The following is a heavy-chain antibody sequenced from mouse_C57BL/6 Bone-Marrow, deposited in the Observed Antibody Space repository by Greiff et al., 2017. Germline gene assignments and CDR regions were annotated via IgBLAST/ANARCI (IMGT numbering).Heavy chain of an antibody. Sequence: VQLQQSGPELVKPGASVKISCKASGYSFTGYYMNWVKQSPEKSLEWIGEINPSTGGTTYNQKFKAKATLTVDKSSSTAYMQLKSLTSEDSAVXYCARAGSSPYWYFDVWGTGTTVTVSS. CDR1: GYSFTGYY. V-gene: IGHV1-42*01. CDR2: INPSTGGT. J-gene: IGHJ1*03. CDR3: ARAGSSPYWYFDV. D-gene: IGHD1-1*01.